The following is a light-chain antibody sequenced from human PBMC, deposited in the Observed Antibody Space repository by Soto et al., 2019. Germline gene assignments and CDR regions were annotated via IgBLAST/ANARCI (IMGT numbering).Light chain of an antibody. CDR3: QQYNDWPRT. CDR1: QSGSRN. CDR2: GAS. J-gene: IGKJ1*01. V-gene: IGKV3-15*01. Sequence: EIVMTQSPATLSVSPGERATLSCRASQSGSRNLAGYQQRPGQAPRLLIYGASTRATAIPARFSGSGSGTEFTLTISSLQSEDFAVYYCQQYNDWPRTFGQGTKVEVK.